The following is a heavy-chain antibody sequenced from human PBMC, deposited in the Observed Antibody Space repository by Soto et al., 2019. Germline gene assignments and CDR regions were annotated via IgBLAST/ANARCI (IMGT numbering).Heavy chain of an antibody. V-gene: IGHV1-18*01. CDR1: DKTFLSYG. Sequence: QVQLVQSGAEVKKPGASVKVSCKASDKTFLSYGISWVRQGPGQGLEWMGWISPYNGNTNYAQKLQRRVTMTTDTSTSTAYMELRSLRSDDTAGYDCATQIDTVMVCRDGGQGTKVTVSS. J-gene: IGHJ1*01. CDR2: ISPYNGNT. D-gene: IGHD5-18*01. CDR3: ATQIDTVMVCRD.